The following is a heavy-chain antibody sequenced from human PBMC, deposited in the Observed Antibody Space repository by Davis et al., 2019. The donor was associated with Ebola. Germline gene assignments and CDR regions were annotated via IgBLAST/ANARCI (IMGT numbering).Heavy chain of an antibody. CDR3: ARERFGPWDY. Sequence: AASVKVSCKASGYTFTSYDINWVRQAPGQRLEWMAWISPYNGNTKYAQKFQGRVSMTTDTSTNTAHMELRSLRSDDTAVYYCARERFGPWDYWGQGTLVTVSP. CDR2: ISPYNGNT. J-gene: IGHJ4*02. D-gene: IGHD3-16*01. CDR1: GYTFTSYD. V-gene: IGHV1-18*01.